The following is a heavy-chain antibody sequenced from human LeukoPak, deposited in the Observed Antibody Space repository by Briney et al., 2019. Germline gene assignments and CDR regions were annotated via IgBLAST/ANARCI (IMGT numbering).Heavy chain of an antibody. CDR2: IWYDGSNK. CDR3: ARDARYSSSWYYFDY. J-gene: IGHJ4*02. D-gene: IGHD6-13*01. V-gene: IGHV3-33*01. Sequence: SGGSLRLSCAASGFTFSSYGMHWVRQAPGKGLEWVAVIWYDGSNKYYADSVKGRFTISRDNSKNTLYLQMNSQRAEDTAVYYCARDARYSSSWYYFDYWGQGTLVTVSS. CDR1: GFTFSSYG.